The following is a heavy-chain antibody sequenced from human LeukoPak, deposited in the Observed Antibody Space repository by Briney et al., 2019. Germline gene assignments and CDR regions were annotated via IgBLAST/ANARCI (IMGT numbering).Heavy chain of an antibody. V-gene: IGHV3-15*01. D-gene: IGHD2-2*02. CDR3: AKASRRLCSSSSCYTLDS. Sequence: GGSLRLSCAASGFTFSNAWMSWVRQAPGKGLEWVGRIKSKTDGGTTDYAAPVKGRFTISRDDSKNTLYLQMNSLKTEDTAVYYCAKASRRLCSSSSCYTLDSWGQGTLVTVSS. CDR2: IKSKTDGGTT. J-gene: IGHJ4*02. CDR1: GFTFSNAW.